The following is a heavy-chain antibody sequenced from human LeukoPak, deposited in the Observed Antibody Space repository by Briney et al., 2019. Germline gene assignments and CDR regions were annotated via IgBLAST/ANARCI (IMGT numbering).Heavy chain of an antibody. V-gene: IGHV1-24*01. J-gene: IGHJ4*02. Sequence: GASVKVSCKVSGHTLTKLSLHWVRQAPGKGLEWMGGFDPGDGKIIYAQKFQGRVTMTEDTSTETAYMEFNSLRSEDTAVYYCAAGEWEQLLDYWGQGTLVTVSS. CDR2: FDPGDGKI. CDR3: AAGEWEQLLDY. D-gene: IGHD5-24*01. CDR1: GHTLTKLS.